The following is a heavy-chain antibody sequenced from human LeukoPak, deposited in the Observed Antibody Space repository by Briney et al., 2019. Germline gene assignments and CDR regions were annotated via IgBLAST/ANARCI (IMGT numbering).Heavy chain of an antibody. J-gene: IGHJ4*02. Sequence: ASVKVSSKASGYTFTVYYIYWVRQAPGQGRDWMGWINPNSGDTHYAQKFQCRVTMTSDTSISTAYMELSSLRSDDTAVFYCARSTDTSGWVDSWGQGTLVTVSS. CDR1: GYTFTVYY. D-gene: IGHD6-19*01. CDR2: INPNSGDT. V-gene: IGHV1-2*02. CDR3: ARSTDTSGWVDS.